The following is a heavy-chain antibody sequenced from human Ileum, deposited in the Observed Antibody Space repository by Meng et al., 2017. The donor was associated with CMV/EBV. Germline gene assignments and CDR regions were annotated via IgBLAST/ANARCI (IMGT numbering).Heavy chain of an antibody. CDR3: ARINDYGGAHYGMDV. CDR2: IKQDGSDT. D-gene: IGHD4/OR15-4a*01. CDR1: GFTFSSYW. J-gene: IGHJ6*02. V-gene: IGHV3-7*01. Sequence: GESLKISCAASGFTFSSYWMSWVRQAPGKGLEWVANIKQDGSDTYYVDSVKGRFTISRDNAKKSLYLQMTSLRAEDTALYYCARINDYGGAHYGMDVWGQGTRVTVSS.